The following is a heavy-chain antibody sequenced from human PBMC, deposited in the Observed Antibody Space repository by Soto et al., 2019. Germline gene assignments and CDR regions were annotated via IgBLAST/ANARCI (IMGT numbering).Heavy chain of an antibody. CDR2: INPYSGGT. V-gene: IGHV1-2*02. D-gene: IGHD6-6*01. J-gene: IGHJ6*02. CDR3: ARRGKYHTGSEVKYYFYYGIDV. Sequence: SVKVSCKASVYSLTDYYIHLVRQAPGQGLEWMGWINPYSGGTNYAQNFQGRVTVTSDTSISTVSMELSGLRSDDTAIYYCARRGKYHTGSEVKYYFYYGIDVWGQGPRSPSP. CDR1: VYSLTDYY.